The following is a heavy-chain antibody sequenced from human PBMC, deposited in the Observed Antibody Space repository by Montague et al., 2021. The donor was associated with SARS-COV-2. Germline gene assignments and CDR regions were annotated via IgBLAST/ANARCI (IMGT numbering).Heavy chain of an antibody. CDR2: IYYSGIT. D-gene: IGHD6-13*01. CDR3: ARGVVAAPDTSDY. V-gene: IGHV4-59*13. CDR1: GDSISGFY. J-gene: IGHJ4*02. Sequence: SETLFLTCTVSGDSISGFYWNWIRQPPGKGLEWIGKIYYSGITNYNPSLKSRVTISVDTSKNQFSLKLISVTAADTALYYCARGVVAAPDTSDYWGQGTLVTVSS.